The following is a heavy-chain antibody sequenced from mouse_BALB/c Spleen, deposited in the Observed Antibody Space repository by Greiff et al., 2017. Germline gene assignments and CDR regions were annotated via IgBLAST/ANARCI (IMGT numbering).Heavy chain of an antibody. J-gene: IGHJ3*01. V-gene: IGHV1-7*01. Sequence: QVQLQQSGAELAKPGASVKMSCKASGYTFTSYWMHWVKQRPGQGLEWIGYINPSTGYTEYNQKFKDKATLTADKSSSTAYMQLSSLTSEDSAVYYGASWSPWFAYWGQGTLVTVSA. CDR1: GYTFTSYW. CDR3: ASWSPWFAY. CDR2: INPSTGYT.